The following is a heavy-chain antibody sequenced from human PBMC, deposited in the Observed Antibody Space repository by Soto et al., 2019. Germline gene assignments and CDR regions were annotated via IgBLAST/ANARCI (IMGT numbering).Heavy chain of an antibody. CDR1: GYTFTGYY. J-gene: IGHJ5*02. D-gene: IGHD2-2*01. V-gene: IGHV1-2*04. CDR3: ARGGIVVVPAAFSWFDT. CDR2: INPNSGGT. Sequence: QVQLVQSGAEVKKPGASVKVSCKASGYTFTGYYMHWVRQAPGQGLEWMGWINPNSGGTNYAQKFQGWVTMTRDASISTAYMELSRLRSDDTAVYYCARGGIVVVPAAFSWFDTWGQGTLVTVSS.